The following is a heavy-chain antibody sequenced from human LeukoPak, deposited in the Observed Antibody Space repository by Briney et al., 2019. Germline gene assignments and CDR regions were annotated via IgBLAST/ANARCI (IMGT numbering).Heavy chain of an antibody. CDR3: ARQGVGASQELDY. CDR1: GGSISSSSYY. Sequence: PPETLSLTCTVSGGSISSSSYYWGWIRQPPGKGLEWIGSIYYSGSTYYNPSLKSRVTISVDTSKNQFSLKLSSVTAADTAVYYCARQGVGASQELDYWGQGTLVTVSS. J-gene: IGHJ4*02. D-gene: IGHD1-26*01. V-gene: IGHV4-39*01. CDR2: IYYSGST.